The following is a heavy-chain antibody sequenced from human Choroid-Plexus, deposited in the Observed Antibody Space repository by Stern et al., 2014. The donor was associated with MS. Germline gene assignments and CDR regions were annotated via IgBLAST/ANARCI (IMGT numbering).Heavy chain of an antibody. CDR2: VSYDGSNK. CDR3: AKDRQYLTYFFDH. V-gene: IGHV3-30*18. D-gene: IGHD2/OR15-2a*01. CDR1: GFTFGSCA. J-gene: IGHJ5*02. Sequence: VQLVQSGGGVVQPGRPLRLSCVASGFTFGSCAMHWVRQAPGKGLEWAAGVSYDGSNKYYADSVKGRFTIYRDNSQNTLYMQMSSLRPEDTAVYYCAKDRQYLTYFFDHWGQGSLVTVSS.